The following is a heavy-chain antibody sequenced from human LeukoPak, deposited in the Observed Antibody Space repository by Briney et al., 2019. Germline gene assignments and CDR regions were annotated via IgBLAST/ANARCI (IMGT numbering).Heavy chain of an antibody. CDR1: GYTFTGFY. CDR3: AREGDYNGSSRGDS. D-gene: IGHD3-10*01. CDR2: INPNTGAT. Sequence: GASVKVSCKTSGYTFTGFYIHWVRQAPGQGLEWMGWINPNTGATNFAQKFQGRVTMTTDTSVSTAYMDLRRLRFDDTAVYYCAREGDYNGSSRGDSWGQGTLVTVSS. V-gene: IGHV1-2*02. J-gene: IGHJ4*02.